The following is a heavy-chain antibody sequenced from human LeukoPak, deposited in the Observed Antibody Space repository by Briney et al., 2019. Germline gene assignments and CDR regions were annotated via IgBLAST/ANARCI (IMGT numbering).Heavy chain of an antibody. V-gene: IGHV1-69*13. D-gene: IGHD5-18*01. J-gene: IGHJ5*02. CDR1: GGTFSSYA. CDR3: ARAPGGYTAMVTGWFDP. Sequence: ASVKVSCKASGGTFSSYAISWVRQAPGQGLEWMGGIIPIFGTANYAQKFQGRVTITADESTSTAYMELSSLRSEDTAVYYCARAPGGYTAMVTGWFDPWGQGTLVTVSS. CDR2: IIPIFGTA.